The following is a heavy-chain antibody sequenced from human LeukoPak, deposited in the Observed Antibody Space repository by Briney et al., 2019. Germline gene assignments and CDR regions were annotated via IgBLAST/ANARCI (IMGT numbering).Heavy chain of an antibody. CDR2: ISYDGSNK. CDR3: ARGDDPSLAFDI. J-gene: IGHJ3*02. Sequence: PGGSLRLSCAASGFIFSSYAMHWVRQAPGKGLEWVAVISYDGSNKYADSVKGRFTISRDNSKNTLYLQMNSLRAEDTAVYYCARGDDPSLAFDIWGQGTMVTVSS. D-gene: IGHD5-24*01. V-gene: IGHV3-30*14. CDR1: GFIFSSYA.